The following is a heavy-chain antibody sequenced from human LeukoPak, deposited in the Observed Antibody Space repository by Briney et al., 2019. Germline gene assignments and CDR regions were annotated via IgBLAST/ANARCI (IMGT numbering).Heavy chain of an antibody. Sequence: PGGSLRLSCAASGFTFSSYWVHWVRQAPGKGLVWVSRINNDESHTTYADSVKGRFTISRDNSKNTQSLQMNSLRVEDTAVYYCERDQSSSWYVAWFDPWGQGTLVTVSS. V-gene: IGHV3-74*01. CDR3: ERDQSSSWYVAWFDP. D-gene: IGHD6-13*01. CDR1: GFTFSSYW. J-gene: IGHJ5*02. CDR2: INNDESHT.